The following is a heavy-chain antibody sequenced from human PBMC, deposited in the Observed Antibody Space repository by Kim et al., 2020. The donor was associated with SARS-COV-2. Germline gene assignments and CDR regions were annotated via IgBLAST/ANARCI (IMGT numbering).Heavy chain of an antibody. J-gene: IGHJ4*02. CDR3: ARYYSSGRFFDY. Sequence: DYAVSVKRRITINPAPSKNQFSLQLNSVTPEDTAVYYCARYYSSGRFFDYWGQGTLVTVSS. V-gene: IGHV6-1*01. D-gene: IGHD6-25*01.